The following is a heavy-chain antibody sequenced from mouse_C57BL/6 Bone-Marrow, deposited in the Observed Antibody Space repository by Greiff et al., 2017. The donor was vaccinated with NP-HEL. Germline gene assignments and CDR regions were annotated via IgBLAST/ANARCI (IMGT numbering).Heavy chain of an antibody. D-gene: IGHD2-3*01. Sequence: EVQLVESGGGLVQPGGSMKLSCVASGFTFSNYWMNWVRQSPEKGLEWVAQIRLKSDNYATHYAESVKGRFTISRDDYKSSVYLQMHDLRAEDTGGYYCTEGWLPHFDYWGQGTTLTVSS. J-gene: IGHJ2*01. CDR1: GFTFSNYW. CDR3: TEGWLPHFDY. CDR2: IRLKSDNYAT. V-gene: IGHV6-3*01.